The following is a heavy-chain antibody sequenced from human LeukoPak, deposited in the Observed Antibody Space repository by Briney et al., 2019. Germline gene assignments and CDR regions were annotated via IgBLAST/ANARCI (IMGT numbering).Heavy chain of an antibody. CDR2: IYYSGST. D-gene: IGHD4-23*01. Sequence: SEALSLTCTVSGGSISSGGYYWSWIRQHPGKGLEWTGYIYYSGSTYYNPSLKSRVTISVDTSKNQFSLKLSSVTAADTAVYYCARGPSGYGGNSGDYWGQGTLVTVSS. V-gene: IGHV4-31*03. CDR3: ARGPSGYGGNSGDY. J-gene: IGHJ4*02. CDR1: GGSISSGGYY.